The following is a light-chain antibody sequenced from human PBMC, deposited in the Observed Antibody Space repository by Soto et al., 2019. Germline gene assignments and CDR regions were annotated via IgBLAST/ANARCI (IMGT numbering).Light chain of an antibody. CDR1: SSNIGSNFD. CDR3: QSYDFSLTGVV. Sequence: QSVLTQPPSVSGAPGQGVTISCTGSSSNIGSNFDVHWYRQIPGTVPQLLIYGNSNRPSGIPDRFSGSKSGTSASLTIAGLQADDEAHYYCQSYDFSLTGVVFGGGTKLTVL. V-gene: IGLV1-40*01. CDR2: GNS. J-gene: IGLJ2*01.